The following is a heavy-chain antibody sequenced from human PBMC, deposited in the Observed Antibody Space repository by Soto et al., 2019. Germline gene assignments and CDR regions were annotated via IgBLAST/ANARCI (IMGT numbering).Heavy chain of an antibody. CDR3: AKDYDFWSGPIVFRN. CDR2: ISGSGGST. V-gene: IGHV3-23*01. CDR1: GFTFSSYA. J-gene: IGHJ4*02. D-gene: IGHD3-3*01. Sequence: GGSLRLSCAASGFTFSSYAMSWVRQAPGKGLEWVSAISGSGGSTYYADSVKGRFTISRDNSKNTLYLQMNSLRAEDTAVYYCAKDYDFWSGPIVFRNWGQGTLVTVSS.